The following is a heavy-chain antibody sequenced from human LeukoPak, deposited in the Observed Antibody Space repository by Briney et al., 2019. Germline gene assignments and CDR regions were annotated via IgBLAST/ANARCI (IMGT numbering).Heavy chain of an antibody. D-gene: IGHD6-13*01. CDR3: ARGRGYSSSFPLDY. V-gene: IGHV1-8*01. CDR1: GHTFTSYD. Sequence: ASVKVPCKASGHTFTSYDINWVRQATGQGLEWMGWMNPNSGNTGYAQKFQGRVTMTRNTSISTAYMELSSLRSEDTAVYYCARGRGYSSSFPLDYWGQGTLVTVSS. CDR2: MNPNSGNT. J-gene: IGHJ4*02.